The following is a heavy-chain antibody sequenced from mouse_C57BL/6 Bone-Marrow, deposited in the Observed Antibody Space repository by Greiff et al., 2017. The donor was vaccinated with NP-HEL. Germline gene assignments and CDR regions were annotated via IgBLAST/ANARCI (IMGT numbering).Heavy chain of an antibody. CDR1: GFTFSDYY. V-gene: IGHV5-16*01. D-gene: IGHD2-3*01. J-gene: IGHJ1*03. CDR2: INYDGSST. CDR3: ARDGGWLLHWYFDV. Sequence: EVMLVESEGGLVQPGSSMKLSCTASGFTFSDYYMAWVRQVPEKGLEWVANINYDGSSTYYLDSLKSRFIISRDNAKNILYLQMSSLKSEDTATYYGARDGGWLLHWYFDVWGTGTTVTVSS.